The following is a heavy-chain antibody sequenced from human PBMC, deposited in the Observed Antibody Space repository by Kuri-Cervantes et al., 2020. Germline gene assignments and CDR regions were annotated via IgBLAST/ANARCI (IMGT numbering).Heavy chain of an antibody. Sequence: GESLKISCVGSGFSLSAYYMSWFRQAPGKGLEWVSSITSTTSIIYYADSVEGRFTISRDNAKNSLYLQMNSLRAEDTAVYYCARDSSLGSWYYYYYGMDVWGQGTTVTISS. V-gene: IGHV3-21*01. CDR1: GFSLSAYY. CDR2: ITSTTSII. J-gene: IGHJ6*02. CDR3: ARDSSLGSWYYYYYGMDV. D-gene: IGHD6-13*01.